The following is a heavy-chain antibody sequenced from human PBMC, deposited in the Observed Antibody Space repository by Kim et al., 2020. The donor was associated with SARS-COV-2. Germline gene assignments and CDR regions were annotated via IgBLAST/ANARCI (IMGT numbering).Heavy chain of an antibody. CDR3: ARAYGFDDNWFDP. Sequence: SETLSLTCTVSGGSISSYYWSWIRQPPGKGLEWIGYIYYSGSTNYNPSLKSRVTISVDTSKNQFSLKLSSVTAADTAVYYCARAYGFDDNWFDPWGQGTLVTVSS. CDR1: GGSISSYY. CDR2: IYYSGST. V-gene: IGHV4-59*01. J-gene: IGHJ5*02. D-gene: IGHD3-10*01.